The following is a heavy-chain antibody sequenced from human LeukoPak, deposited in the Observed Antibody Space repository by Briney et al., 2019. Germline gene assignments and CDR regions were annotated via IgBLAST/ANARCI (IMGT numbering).Heavy chain of an antibody. CDR3: AKDRLGPGYYYGDAFEM. V-gene: IGHV3-30*02. D-gene: IGHD3-9*01. Sequence: GGSLRLSCAASGFTFSDYYMSWIRQAPGKGLEWVAFIRYDGSSKYYADSVKGRVIVSRDNSNNALYLQMNSLRPEDTAVYYCAKDRLGPGYYYGDAFEMWGQGTVVTVSS. CDR1: GFTFSDYY. J-gene: IGHJ3*02. CDR2: IRYDGSSK.